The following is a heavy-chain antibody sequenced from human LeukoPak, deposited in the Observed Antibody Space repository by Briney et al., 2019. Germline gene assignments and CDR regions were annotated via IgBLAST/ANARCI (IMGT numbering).Heavy chain of an antibody. D-gene: IGHD3-9*01. Sequence: GGSLRLSCAASGFTFSSYAMSWVRQAPGKGLEWVSAISGSGGSTYYADSVKGRFTISRDNSKNTLYLQMNSLRAEDTAVYYCATALRYFDWFDYWGQGTLVTVSS. CDR3: ATALRYFDWFDY. J-gene: IGHJ5*01. CDR2: ISGSGGST. V-gene: IGHV3-23*01. CDR1: GFTFSSYA.